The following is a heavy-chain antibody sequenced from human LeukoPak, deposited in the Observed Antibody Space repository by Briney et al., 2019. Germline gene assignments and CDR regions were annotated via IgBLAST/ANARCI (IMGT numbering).Heavy chain of an antibody. V-gene: IGHV3-30*02. CDR3: ARYGNGAWLAHYSFDI. CDR1: GFTFSNYG. Sequence: GGSLRLSCAASGFTFSNYGIHWVRQAPGKGLEWVAFIRFDGSNKYYADSVKGRFTISRDNAENSLYLQMNSLRAEDTAVYYCARYGNGAWLAHYSFDIWGQGTMVTVSS. J-gene: IGHJ3*02. D-gene: IGHD6-19*01. CDR2: IRFDGSNK.